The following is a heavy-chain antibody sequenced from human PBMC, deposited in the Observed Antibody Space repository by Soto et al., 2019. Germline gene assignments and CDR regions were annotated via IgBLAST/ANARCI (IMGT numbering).Heavy chain of an antibody. CDR3: ATVLSAFDI. CDR1: GYTLTELS. CDR2: FDPEDGET. J-gene: IGHJ3*02. Sequence: SVEVTCKVSGYTLTELSIHWVRQAPGKGLEWMGGFDPEDGETIYAQKFQGRVTMTEDTSTDTAYMELSSLRSEDTAVYYCATVLSAFDIWGQGTMVTVSS. V-gene: IGHV1-24*01.